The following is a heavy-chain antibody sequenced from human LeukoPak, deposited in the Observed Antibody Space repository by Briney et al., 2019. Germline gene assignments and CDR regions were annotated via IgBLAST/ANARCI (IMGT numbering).Heavy chain of an antibody. CDR2: ISGSGGST. V-gene: IGHV3-23*01. CDR3: AKVGSRMVTDDY. CDR1: GFTFSSYA. D-gene: IGHD2-21*02. J-gene: IGHJ4*02. Sequence: GGSLRLSCAASGFTFSSYAMSWVRQAPGKGLEWVSAISGSGGSTYYADSVKGRFTISRDNSRNTLYLQMTSLRAEDTAVYYCAKVGSRMVTDDYWGQGTLVTVPS.